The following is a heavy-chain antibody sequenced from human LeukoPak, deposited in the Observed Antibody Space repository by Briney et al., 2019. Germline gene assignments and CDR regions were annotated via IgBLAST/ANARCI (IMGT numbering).Heavy chain of an antibody. V-gene: IGHV4-4*07. D-gene: IGHD4-17*01. J-gene: IGHJ6*03. CDR2: ISTSGST. CDR3: ARGLPSYGDYVDYYFYMDV. CDR1: GDSISGFY. Sequence: SETLSLTCTVSGDSISGFYWSWIRQPAGKGLQWIGRISTSGSTNYNPSLKSRVTMSVDRSTSEFSLTVRSVTAADTALYYCARGLPSYGDYVDYYFYMDVRGKGTTVTVSS.